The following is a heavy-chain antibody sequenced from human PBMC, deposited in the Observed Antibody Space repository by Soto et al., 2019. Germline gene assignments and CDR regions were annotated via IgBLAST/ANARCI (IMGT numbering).Heavy chain of an antibody. J-gene: IGHJ6*02. V-gene: IGHV3-7*01. Sequence: GGSLRLSCAASGFTFSSYWMSWVRQAPGKGLEWVANIKQDGSEKYYVDSVKGRFTISRDNAKNSLYLQMNSLRAEDTAVYYRARDFVAGRGYYYYGMDVWGQGTTVTVSS. D-gene: IGHD6-6*01. CDR1: GFTFSSYW. CDR3: ARDFVAGRGYYYYGMDV. CDR2: IKQDGSEK.